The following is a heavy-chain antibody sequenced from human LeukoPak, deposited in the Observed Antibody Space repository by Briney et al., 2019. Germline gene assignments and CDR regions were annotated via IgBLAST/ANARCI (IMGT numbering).Heavy chain of an antibody. CDR3: AREGGPYRPLDY. J-gene: IGHJ4*02. CDR2: VNLQGST. Sequence: SETLSLTCGVSGGSISNTNWWTWVRQPPGKGLEWIGEVNLQGSTNYNPSLKSLVAISVDRSENHISLKLTSVTAADTAVYYCAREGGPYRPLDYSGQGTLVTVAS. V-gene: IGHV4-4*02. CDR1: GGSISNTNW.